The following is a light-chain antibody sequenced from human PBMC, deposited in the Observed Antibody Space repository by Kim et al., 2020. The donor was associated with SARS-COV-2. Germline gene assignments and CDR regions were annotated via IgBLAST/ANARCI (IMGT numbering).Light chain of an antibody. CDR3: QQRRDWYT. CDR1: QSVSSF. CDR2: DAS. J-gene: IGKJ2*01. V-gene: IGKV3-11*01. Sequence: LSLYPGERATLSCRASQSVSSFLAWYQYKPGQAPRLLISDASKRATDISARFSGSGSGTDFTLTIDSLEPEDSAIYYCQQRRDWYTFGQGTKVEI.